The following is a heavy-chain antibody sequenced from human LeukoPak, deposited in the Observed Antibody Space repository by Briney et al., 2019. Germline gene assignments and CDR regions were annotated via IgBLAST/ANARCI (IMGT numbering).Heavy chain of an antibody. CDR2: ISAYNGNT. CDR3: ARVVSSGWYHFDYYYMDV. V-gene: IGHV1-18*01. CDR1: GYTFTSYG. D-gene: IGHD6-19*01. J-gene: IGHJ6*03. Sequence: ASVKVSCKASGYTFTSYGISWVRQAPGQGLEWMGWISAYNGNTNYAQKLQGRVTMTTDTSTSTAHMELRSLRSDDTAVYYCARVVSSGWYHFDYYYMDVWGKGTTVTVSS.